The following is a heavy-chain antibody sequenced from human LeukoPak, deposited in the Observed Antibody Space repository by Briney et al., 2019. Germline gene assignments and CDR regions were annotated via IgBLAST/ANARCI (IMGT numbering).Heavy chain of an antibody. D-gene: IGHD2-21*01. Sequence: GGSLRLSCAASGFTFDDYGMSWVRQAPGKGLEWGSGINWNGGSTGYADSVKGRLTISRDNAKNSLYLQMNSLRAEDTALYYCARDYSRLALDYWGQGTLVTVSS. CDR3: ARDYSRLALDY. CDR2: INWNGGST. J-gene: IGHJ4*02. V-gene: IGHV3-20*04. CDR1: GFTFDDYG.